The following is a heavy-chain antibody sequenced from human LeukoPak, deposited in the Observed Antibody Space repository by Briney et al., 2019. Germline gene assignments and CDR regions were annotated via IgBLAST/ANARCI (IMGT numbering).Heavy chain of an antibody. J-gene: IGHJ4*02. CDR1: GFTFSSYA. D-gene: IGHD3-22*01. Sequence: GRSLRLSCAASGFTFSSYAMHWVRQAPGKGLEWVAVISYDGSNKYYADSVKGRFTISRGNSKNTLYLQMNSLRAEDTAVYYCAREGFGPIVVVYFDYWGQGTLVTVSS. CDR3: AREGFGPIVVVYFDY. CDR2: ISYDGSNK. V-gene: IGHV3-30-3*01.